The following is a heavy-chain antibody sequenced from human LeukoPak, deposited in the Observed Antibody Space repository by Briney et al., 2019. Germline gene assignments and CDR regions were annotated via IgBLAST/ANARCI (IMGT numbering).Heavy chain of an antibody. CDR1: GFTFSSYA. V-gene: IGHV3-30*04. CDR3: ARDLGDGDRYSGYADY. Sequence: GGSLRLSCAASGFTFSSYAMHWVRQAPGKGLEWVAVMSYDGSNKYYADSVKGRFTISRDNSKNTLYLQMNSLRAEDTAVYYCARDLGDGDRYSGYADYWGQGTLVTVSS. J-gene: IGHJ4*02. CDR2: MSYDGSNK. D-gene: IGHD5-12*01.